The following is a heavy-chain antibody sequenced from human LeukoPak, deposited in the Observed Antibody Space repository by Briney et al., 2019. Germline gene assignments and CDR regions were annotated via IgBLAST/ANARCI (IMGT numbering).Heavy chain of an antibody. V-gene: IGHV4-39*07. D-gene: IGHD2/OR15-2a*01. CDR1: GGSISSSSYY. J-gene: IGHJ4*02. CDR2: IYYSGST. Sequence: PSETLSLTCTVSGGSISSSSYYWGWIRQPPGKGLEWIGSIYYSGSTYYNPSLKSRVTISVDTSKNQFSLKLSSVTAADTAVYYCARILYSNNIDYWGQGTLVTVSS. CDR3: ARILYSNNIDY.